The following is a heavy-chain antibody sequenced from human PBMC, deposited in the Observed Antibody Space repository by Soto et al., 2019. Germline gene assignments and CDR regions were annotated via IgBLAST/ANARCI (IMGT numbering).Heavy chain of an antibody. J-gene: IGHJ6*02. D-gene: IGHD3-9*01. CDR3: AKDQSVRYFECVSVVMDV. V-gene: IGHV3-23*01. CDR1: GFPFSSYA. CDR2: ISGSGGST. Sequence: GGSPRLSCAAYGFPFSSYAVSLVRQAPGKGLEWVSSISGSGGSTYYADSVKGRFTISRDNSKNTLYLKMNSLRAEDTAVYYCAKDQSVRYFECVSVVMDVWVQGTEVTV.